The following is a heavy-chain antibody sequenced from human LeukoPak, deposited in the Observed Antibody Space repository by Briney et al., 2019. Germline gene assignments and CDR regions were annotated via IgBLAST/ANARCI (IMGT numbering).Heavy chain of an antibody. CDR3: ARDRPNYDSSGYYHGSPDY. D-gene: IGHD3-22*01. Sequence: GASVKVSCKASGYTFTSYYMHWVRQAPGQGLEWVGIINPSGGSTSYAQKFQGRVTMTRDMSTSTVYMELSSLRSEDTAVYYCARDRPNYDSSGYYHGSPDYWGQGTLVTVSS. V-gene: IGHV1-46*01. CDR2: INPSGGST. J-gene: IGHJ4*02. CDR1: GYTFTSYY.